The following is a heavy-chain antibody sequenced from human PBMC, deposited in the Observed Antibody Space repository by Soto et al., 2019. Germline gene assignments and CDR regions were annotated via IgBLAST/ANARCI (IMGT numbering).Heavy chain of an antibody. J-gene: IGHJ4*02. CDR3: ARDSRAAAPVVFDY. D-gene: IGHD2-15*01. CDR1: GYTFTSYG. Sequence: GASVKVSCKASGYTFTSYGISWVRQAPGQGLEWMGWINPNSGSTNYAQKFQGWVTMTRDTSISTAYMELSRLRSDDTAVYYCARDSRAAAPVVFDYWGQGTLVTVSS. CDR2: INPNSGST. V-gene: IGHV1-2*04.